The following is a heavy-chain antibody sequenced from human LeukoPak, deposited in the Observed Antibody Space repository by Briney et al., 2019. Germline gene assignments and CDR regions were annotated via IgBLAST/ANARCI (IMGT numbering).Heavy chain of an antibody. CDR1: GFTFSSYS. Sequence: GGSLRLSCAASGFTFSSYSMSWIRQAPGKGLEWISYISSGGINIYYADSLKGRFTISRDNAKNSLYLQMDGRRAEDTAVYYCARIGNLLSIEYWYFDLWGRGTLLTVSS. J-gene: IGHJ2*01. V-gene: IGHV3-48*04. D-gene: IGHD1-14*01. CDR2: ISSGGINI. CDR3: ARIGNLLSIEYWYFDL.